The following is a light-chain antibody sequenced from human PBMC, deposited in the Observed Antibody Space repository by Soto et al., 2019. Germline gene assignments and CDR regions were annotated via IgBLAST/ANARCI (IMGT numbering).Light chain of an antibody. CDR1: QNIDIY. J-gene: IGKJ2*01. CDR2: DAF. CDR3: QQRSNWSPPFT. Sequence: NVLTQSPATLSLSPGEEATLSCRASQNIDIYLAWYQQKPGQAPRLLIYDAFRRATGIPDRFSGSGSGTDFPLSIRSLEPEDFAVYYCQQRSNWSPPFTFVPGNKVEIK. V-gene: IGKV3-11*01.